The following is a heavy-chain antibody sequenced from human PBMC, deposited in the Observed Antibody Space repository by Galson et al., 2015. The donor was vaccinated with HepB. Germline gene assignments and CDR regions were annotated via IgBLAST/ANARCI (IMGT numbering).Heavy chain of an antibody. CDR2: MHYSGST. CDR1: GGSINSSNYY. Sequence: ETLSLTCTVSGGSINSSNYYWVWIRQSPGKGLEWIGSMHYSGSTYQNPSLESRVTISIDTSKNQFSLKLSSVTAADTAVYYCARDSAYSMIVVVPYWYFDLWGRGTLVTVSS. CDR3: ARDSAYSMIVVVPYWYFDL. J-gene: IGHJ2*01. D-gene: IGHD3-22*01. V-gene: IGHV4-39*07.